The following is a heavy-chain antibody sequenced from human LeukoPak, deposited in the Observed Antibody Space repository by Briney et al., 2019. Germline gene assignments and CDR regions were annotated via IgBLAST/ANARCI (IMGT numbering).Heavy chain of an antibody. J-gene: IGHJ4*02. Sequence: GGSLRLSCAASRFAFSSYWMSWVRQAPGKGLEWVANIKQDGSEKYYVDPVKGRFTISRDNAKNSLYLQMNSLRAEDTAVFYCARGMSTGEYWGQGTLVTVSS. CDR3: ARGMSTGEY. V-gene: IGHV3-7*04. D-gene: IGHD3-16*01. CDR2: IKQDGSEK. CDR1: RFAFSSYW.